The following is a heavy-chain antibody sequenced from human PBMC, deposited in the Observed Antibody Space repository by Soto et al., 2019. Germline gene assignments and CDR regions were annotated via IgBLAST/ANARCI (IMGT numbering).Heavy chain of an antibody. V-gene: IGHV4-59*01. J-gene: IGHJ4*02. CDR3: ARDLAAVSRAVDY. Sequence: SETLSLTCTVSGGSISSYFYIWVRQPPGKGLEWIGSVYYTGTTDYNPSLKSRVTISVDTSKTQFSLNLRSVTASDTAVYYCARDLAAVSRAVDYCGRGPLVTVYS. D-gene: IGHD6-13*01. CDR2: VYYTGTT. CDR1: GGSISSYF.